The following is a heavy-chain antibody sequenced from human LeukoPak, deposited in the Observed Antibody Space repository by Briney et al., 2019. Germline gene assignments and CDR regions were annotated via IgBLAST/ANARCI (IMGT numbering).Heavy chain of an antibody. Sequence: GGSLRLSCAASGFTFSNYALSWVRQAPEKGLEWVSDISGSGGSTYYADSVKGRFTISRDNSKNTMYLQMNSLRAEDTAVYYCAKRIQSAMAMGYWGQGTLVTVSS. D-gene: IGHD5-18*01. CDR3: AKRIQSAMAMGY. CDR2: ISGSGGST. J-gene: IGHJ4*02. V-gene: IGHV3-23*01. CDR1: GFTFSNYA.